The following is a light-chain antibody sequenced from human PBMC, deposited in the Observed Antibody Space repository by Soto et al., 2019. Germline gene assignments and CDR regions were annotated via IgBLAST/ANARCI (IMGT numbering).Light chain of an antibody. CDR2: EVS. CDR3: SSYTTSSTQV. CDR1: SSDIGGYKH. Sequence: QSVLTQPASGSGSPGQSITISCTGTSSDIGGYKHVSWYQQHPGKAPKRMIYEVSNRPSGVSNRFSGSKSGNTASLTISGLQAEDEADYYCSSYTTSSTQVFGTGTKVTVL. V-gene: IGLV2-14*01. J-gene: IGLJ1*01.